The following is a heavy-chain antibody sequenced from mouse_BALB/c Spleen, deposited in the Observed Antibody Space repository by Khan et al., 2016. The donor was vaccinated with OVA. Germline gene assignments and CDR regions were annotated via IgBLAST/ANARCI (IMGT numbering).Heavy chain of an antibody. CDR1: GYSFTLYY. D-gene: IGHD2-14*01. J-gene: IGHJ3*01. CDR3: ARGYDFFAS. CDR2: VNPNTDNI. Sequence: VHVKQSGPDLVKPGASVKLSCKASGYSFTLYYMSWVKQSHGKSLEWIGRVNPNTDNINYNQEFKGKAILTVEKSSKTAYMELRSLTSEDSAVYFCARGYDFFASWGQGTLVTVSA. V-gene: IGHV1-26*01.